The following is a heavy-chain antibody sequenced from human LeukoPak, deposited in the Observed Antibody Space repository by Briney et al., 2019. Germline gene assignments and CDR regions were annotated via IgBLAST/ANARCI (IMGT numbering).Heavy chain of an antibody. CDR2: ISYDGSNK. D-gene: IGHD6-19*01. CDR3: ARGGSGWYKRIDY. J-gene: IGHJ4*02. V-gene: IGHV3-30*04. Sequence: GGSLRLSCAASGFTFSSYAMHWVRQAPGKGLEWVAVISYDGSNKYYADSVKGRFTISRDNSKNTLYLQMNSLRAEDTAVYYCARGGSGWYKRIDYWGQGTLVTVTS. CDR1: GFTFSSYA.